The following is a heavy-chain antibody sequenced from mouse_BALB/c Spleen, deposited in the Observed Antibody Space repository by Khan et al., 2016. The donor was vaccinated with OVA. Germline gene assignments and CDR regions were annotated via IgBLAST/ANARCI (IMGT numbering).Heavy chain of an antibody. CDR3: ARDYGSSFWFAY. J-gene: IGHJ3*01. CDR1: GYTFTNYI. V-gene: IGHV1S136*01. D-gene: IGHD1-1*01. Sequence: VQLQQSGPELVKPGASVKMSCKASGYTFTNYIIHWVKQKPGQGLEWIGYINPYNDGAKYNDKFKDKATLTSDKSSSTASMELSGLTSKDSADYYCARDYGSSFWFAYWGQGTLVTVSA. CDR2: INPYNDGA.